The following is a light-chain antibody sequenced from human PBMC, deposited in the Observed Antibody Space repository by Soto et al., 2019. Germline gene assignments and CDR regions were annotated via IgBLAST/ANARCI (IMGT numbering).Light chain of an antibody. CDR3: QQYGASPWT. Sequence: EIVLTQSPHTLSLSPGASATLSCRASQSGPNSRLAWYQQKPGQAPSLVISAASIRATGIPARFSGSGSGTDFSLIIGRLEPEDFAVYICQQYGASPWTFGQGTKVDI. J-gene: IGKJ1*01. V-gene: IGKV3-20*01. CDR1: QSGPNSR. CDR2: AAS.